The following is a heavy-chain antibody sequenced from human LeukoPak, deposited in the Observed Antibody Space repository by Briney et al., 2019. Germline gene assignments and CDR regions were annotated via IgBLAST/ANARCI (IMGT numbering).Heavy chain of an antibody. Sequence: SETLSLTCTVSGYSISSDYYWGWVRQPPGKGLEWIGSIYHSGTTYYNPSLKSRVTISVDTSKNQFSLKLTSVTAADTAVYYCARVEGSGYDNRGWFDPWGQGTLVTVSS. J-gene: IGHJ5*02. CDR2: IYHSGTT. D-gene: IGHD5-12*01. V-gene: IGHV4-38-2*02. CDR3: ARVEGSGYDNRGWFDP. CDR1: GYSISSDYY.